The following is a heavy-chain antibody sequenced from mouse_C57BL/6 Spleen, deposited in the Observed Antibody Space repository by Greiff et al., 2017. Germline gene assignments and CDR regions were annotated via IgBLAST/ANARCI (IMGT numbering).Heavy chain of an antibody. D-gene: IGHD2-1*01. V-gene: IGHV5-4*01. J-gene: IGHJ1*03. CDR3: VRLYYGNTRYFDV. CDR1: GFTFSSYA. CDR2: ISDGGSYT. Sequence: EVQGVEPGGGLVKPGGSLKLSCAASGFTFSSYAMSLVRQTPETRLEWVATISDGGSYTYYPDNVKGRFTISRDNAKHNLYLQMSQLKSEDTAMFYCVRLYYGNTRYFDVWGTGTTVTVSS.